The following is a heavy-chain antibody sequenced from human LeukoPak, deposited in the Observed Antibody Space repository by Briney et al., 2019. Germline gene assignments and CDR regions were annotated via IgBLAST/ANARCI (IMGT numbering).Heavy chain of an antibody. V-gene: IGHV1-69*13. D-gene: IGHD4-17*01. CDR1: GGTFTSYA. J-gene: IGHJ4*02. CDR2: IIPIIGTA. CDR3: ARGTGDYGDYGGGTLEY. Sequence: ASVKVSCKASGGTFTSYAISWVRQAPGQGLEWMGGIIPIIGTANYAQKFQGRVTITADESTSTAYMELSSLRSEDPAVYYCARGTGDYGDYGGGTLEYWGQGTLVTVSS.